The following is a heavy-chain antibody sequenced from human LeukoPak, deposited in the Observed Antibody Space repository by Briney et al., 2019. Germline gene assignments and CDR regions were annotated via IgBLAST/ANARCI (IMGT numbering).Heavy chain of an antibody. CDR2: FDPEDGET. D-gene: IGHD3-22*01. CDR3: ATGKIVVVKALADY. V-gene: IGHV1-24*01. J-gene: IGHJ4*02. CDR1: GYTLTELS. Sequence: VASVNVSCTVSGYTLTELSMHWVRQAPGKGLEWMGGFDPEDGETIYAQKFQGRVTMTEDTSTDTVYMELSSLRSEDTAVYYCATGKIVVVKALADYWGQGTLVTVSS.